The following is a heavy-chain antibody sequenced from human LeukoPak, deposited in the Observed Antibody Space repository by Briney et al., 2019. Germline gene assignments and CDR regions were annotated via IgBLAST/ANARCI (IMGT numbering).Heavy chain of an antibody. CDR3: ARTNYDFWSGYHWYDP. CDR2: IIPIFGTA. CDR1: GGTFSSYA. V-gene: IGHV1-69*05. D-gene: IGHD3-3*01. J-gene: IGHJ5*02. Sequence: SVKVSCKASGGTFSSYAISWVRQAPGQGLEWMGRIIPIFGTANYAQKFQGRVTITTDESTSTAYMELSSLRSEDTAVYYCARTNYDFWSGYHWYDPWGQGTLVTVSS.